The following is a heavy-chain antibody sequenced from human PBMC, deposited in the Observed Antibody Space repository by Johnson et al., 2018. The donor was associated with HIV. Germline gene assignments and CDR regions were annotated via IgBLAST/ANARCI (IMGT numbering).Heavy chain of an antibody. CDR3: ARGGDDAFDI. V-gene: IGHV3-30*03. D-gene: IGHD7-27*01. Sequence: QVQLVESGGGVVRPGGSLRLSCAASGFTFDDYGMSWVRQAPGKGLEWVAVISYDGSNKYYADSVKGRFTISRDNSKNTLYLQMNSLRAEDTAVYYCARGGDDAFDIWGQGTMVTVSS. CDR2: ISYDGSNK. CDR1: GFTFDDYG. J-gene: IGHJ3*02.